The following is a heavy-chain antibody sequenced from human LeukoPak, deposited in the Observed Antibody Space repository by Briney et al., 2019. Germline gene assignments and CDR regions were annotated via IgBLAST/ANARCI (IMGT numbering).Heavy chain of an antibody. V-gene: IGHV3-30*18. CDR2: ISYDGSNK. J-gene: IGHJ4*02. Sequence: PGGSLRLSCAASGFTFSSYGMHWVRQAPGKGLEWVAVISYDGSNKYYADSVRGRFTISRDNSKNTLYLQMNSLRAEDTAVYYCAKALWGYSSGPDDYWGQGTLVTVSS. CDR3: AKALWGYSSGPDDY. CDR1: GFTFSSYG. D-gene: IGHD6-19*01.